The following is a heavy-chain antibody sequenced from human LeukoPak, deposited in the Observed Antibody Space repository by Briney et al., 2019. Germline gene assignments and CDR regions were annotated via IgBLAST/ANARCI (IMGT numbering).Heavy chain of an antibody. CDR3: AMYSSAWYAVY. V-gene: IGHV3-66*01. J-gene: IGHJ4*02. CDR2: IYPGGTI. Sequence: PGGSLRLSCAASGFTVSSKYMGWVRQAPGKGLEWVSVIYPGGTIYYADSVKGTFTISRDNSKNTLYLEMNTLRVEDTAVYYCAMYSSAWYAVYWGQGTLVTVSS. D-gene: IGHD6-19*01. CDR1: GFTVSSKY.